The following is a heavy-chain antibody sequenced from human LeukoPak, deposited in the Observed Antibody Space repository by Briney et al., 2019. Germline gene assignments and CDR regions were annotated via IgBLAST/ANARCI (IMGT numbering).Heavy chain of an antibody. CDR3: ARGSGSSAFDI. V-gene: IGHV3-11*05. Sequence: PGGSVRLSCAASGFTFSDYYMSWIRRAPGKGLEWVSYLSSSSTYTNYADSVKGRFTISRDNAKNSLYLQMNRLRAEDTAVYYCARGSGSSAFDIWGQGTMVTVSS. CDR1: GFTFSDYY. J-gene: IGHJ3*02. CDR2: LSSSSTYT. D-gene: IGHD3-10*01.